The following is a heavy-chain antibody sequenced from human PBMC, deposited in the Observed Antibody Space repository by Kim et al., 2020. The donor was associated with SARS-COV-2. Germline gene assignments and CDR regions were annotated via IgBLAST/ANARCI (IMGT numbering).Heavy chain of an antibody. V-gene: IGHV3-66*01. D-gene: IGHD2-2*01. J-gene: IGHJ6*03. CDR1: GFTVSSNY. CDR3: ARDSEPYCSSTSCYYYYMDV. CDR2: IYSGGST. Sequence: GGSLRLSCAASGFTVSSNYMSWVRQAPGKGLEWVSVIYSGGSTYYADYVKGRFTISRDNSKNTLYLQMNSLRAEYTAVYYCARDSEPYCSSTSCYYYYMDVWGKGTTGTVSS.